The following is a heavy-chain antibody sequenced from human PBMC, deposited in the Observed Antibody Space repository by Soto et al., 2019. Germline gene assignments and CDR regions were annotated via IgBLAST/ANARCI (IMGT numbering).Heavy chain of an antibody. CDR3: ASTDVVSTIDDGRDAFDI. J-gene: IGHJ3*02. CDR1: GYRFTNYW. CDR2: IYPGDSDT. V-gene: IGHV5-51*01. D-gene: IGHD2-21*01. Sequence: PGESLKISCNGSGYRFTNYWIGWVRQMPGKGLEWMGVIYPGDSDTRYSPSFQGQVTISADKSISTAYLQWSSLKASDTAIYYCASTDVVSTIDDGRDAFDIWGQGTMVTVSS.